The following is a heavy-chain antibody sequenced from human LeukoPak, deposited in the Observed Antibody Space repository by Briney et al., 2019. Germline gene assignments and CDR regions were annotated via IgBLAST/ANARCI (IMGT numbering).Heavy chain of an antibody. D-gene: IGHD2-15*01. CDR2: IDPSDSYT. J-gene: IGHJ5*02. V-gene: IGHV5-10-1*01. Sequence: GESLKISCKGSGYSFTSYWVSWVRQMPGKGLEWMGRIDPSDSYTNYSPSFQGHVTISADKSISTAYLQWSSLKASDTAMYYCANEEDYNWFDPWGQGTLVTVSS. CDR1: GYSFTSYW. CDR3: ANEEDYNWFDP.